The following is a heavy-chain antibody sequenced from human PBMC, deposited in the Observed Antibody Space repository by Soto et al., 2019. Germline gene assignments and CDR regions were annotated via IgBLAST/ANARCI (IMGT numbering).Heavy chain of an antibody. CDR3: ARGEGQEYRRSENYFDY. Sequence: QVQLVQSGAEVKKPGSSVKVSCKASGGTFSSYAISWVRQAPGQGLEWMGGIIPIFGTANYAQKLQVRVTITAAESTSTAYMELSSLSSEDTAVYYCARGEGQEYRRSENYFDYWGKGTLVTVSS. CDR2: IIPIFGTA. D-gene: IGHD6-6*01. V-gene: IGHV1-69*01. J-gene: IGHJ4*02. CDR1: GGTFSSYA.